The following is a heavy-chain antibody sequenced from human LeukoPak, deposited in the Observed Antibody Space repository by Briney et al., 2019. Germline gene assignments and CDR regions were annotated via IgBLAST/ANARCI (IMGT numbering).Heavy chain of an antibody. Sequence: PGGSLRLSCAASGFTFSSYAMHWVRQAPGRGLEYVSAINSNGGSTYYANSVKGRFTISRDNSKNTLYLQMGSLRDEDMAVYYRAREMSTVTSPFDCWGQGTLAAVSS. D-gene: IGHD4-11*01. CDR3: AREMSTVTSPFDC. J-gene: IGHJ4*02. CDR1: GFTFSSYA. CDR2: INSNGGST. V-gene: IGHV3-64*01.